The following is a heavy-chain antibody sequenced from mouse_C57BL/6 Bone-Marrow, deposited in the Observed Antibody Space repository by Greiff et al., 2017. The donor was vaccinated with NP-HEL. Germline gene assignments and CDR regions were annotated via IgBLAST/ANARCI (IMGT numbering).Heavy chain of an antibody. CDR3: ARRYYGSNFDY. Sequence: EVKLVESGGDLVKPGGSLKLSCAASGFTFSSFGMSWVRQTPDKRLEWVATISSGGSSPYYPDSVTGRFTISRDNAKNTLSLQMSSLKSEDTAMYYCARRYYGSNFDYWGQGTTLTVSS. J-gene: IGHJ2*01. CDR1: GFTFSSFG. D-gene: IGHD1-1*01. CDR2: ISSGGSSP. V-gene: IGHV5-6*02.